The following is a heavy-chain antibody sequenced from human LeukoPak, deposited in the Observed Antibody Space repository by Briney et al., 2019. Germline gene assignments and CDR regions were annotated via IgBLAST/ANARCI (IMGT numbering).Heavy chain of an antibody. CDR2: IGGGGTP. CDR1: GFTFSSYD. V-gene: IGHV3-69-1*01. CDR3: ARDMAMRRYYYMDV. D-gene: IGHD3-10*01. J-gene: IGHJ6*03. Sequence: GGSLRLSCAASGFTFSSYDMSWVRQAPGRGLEWVSAIGGGGTPYYADSVKGRFTISRDNAKNSLYLQMNSLRAEDTAVYYCARDMAMRRYYYMDVWGKGTTVTVSS.